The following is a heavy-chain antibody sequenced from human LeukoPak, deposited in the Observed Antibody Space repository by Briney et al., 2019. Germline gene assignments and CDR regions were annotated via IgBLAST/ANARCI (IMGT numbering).Heavy chain of an antibody. CDR1: GFTFSTYG. V-gene: IGHV3-23*01. D-gene: IGHD5-18*01. J-gene: IGHJ4*02. CDR3: AKRGGYDYGSHFDY. Sequence: GGSLRLSCTTSGFTFSTYGMAWVRQAPGKGLEWVSSISGSGANTNYADSVKGRLTISRDSSNNTLYLHLDNLSAEDTAVYFCAKRGGYDYGSHFDYWGQGTLVTVSS. CDR2: ISGSGANT.